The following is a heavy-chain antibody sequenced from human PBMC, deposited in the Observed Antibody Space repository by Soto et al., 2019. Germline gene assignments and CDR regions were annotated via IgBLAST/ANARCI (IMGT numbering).Heavy chain of an antibody. CDR1: GGSISDYY. CDR2: IYYSENT. V-gene: IGHV4-59*01. J-gene: IGHJ4*02. Sequence: QVQLQESGPGLVKPSETLSLTCTVCGGSISDYYWSWIRQPPGKGLEWIGYIYYSENTNYNPSLKSRVTISVDTSKSQFSLKLSSVTAADTAVYYCARGYSSSWYFDYWGQGTLVTVSS. D-gene: IGHD6-13*01. CDR3: ARGYSSSWYFDY.